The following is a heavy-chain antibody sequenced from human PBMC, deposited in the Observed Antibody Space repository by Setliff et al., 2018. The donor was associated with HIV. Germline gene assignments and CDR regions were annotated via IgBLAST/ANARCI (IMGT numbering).Heavy chain of an antibody. J-gene: IGHJ4*02. CDR1: GHTPRHYG. Sequence: GASVKVSCKASGHTPRHYGINWIRQAPGQGLEWMGWINPNSGGTNYAQKFQGRVTLTRDTSISTAYMEVSNLRSDDTAVYYCATDDYNGDSLDNWGQGTLVTVSS. CDR2: INPNSGGT. D-gene: IGHD2-21*02. V-gene: IGHV1-2*02. CDR3: ATDDYNGDSLDN.